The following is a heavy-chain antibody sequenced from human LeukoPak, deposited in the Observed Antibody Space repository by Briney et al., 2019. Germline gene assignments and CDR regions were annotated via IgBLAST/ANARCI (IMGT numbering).Heavy chain of an antibody. D-gene: IGHD7-27*01. CDR3: ARVRLGSNWFDP. V-gene: IGHV4-59*01. CDR2: IYYSGST. J-gene: IGHJ5*02. CDR1: GGSISSYY. Sequence: SETLSLTCTVSGGSISSYYWSWIRQPPGKVLEWIGYIYYSGSTNYNPSLKSRVTISVDTSKNQFSLKLSSVTAADTAVYYCARVRLGSNWFDPWGQGTLVTVSS.